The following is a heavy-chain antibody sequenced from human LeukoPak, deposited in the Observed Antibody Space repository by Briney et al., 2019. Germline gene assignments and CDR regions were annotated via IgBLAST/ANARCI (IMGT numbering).Heavy chain of an antibody. CDR1: GGSISSGDYY. Sequence: SQTLSLTCTVSGGSISSGDYYWSWIRQPPGKGLEWIGYIYYSGSTYYNPSLKSRVTISVDTSKNQFSLKLSSVTAADTAVYYCAREGGYCSGGSCYFAIGTDYWGQGTLVTVSS. V-gene: IGHV4-30-4*08. CDR3: AREGGYCSGGSCYFAIGTDY. J-gene: IGHJ4*02. CDR2: IYYSGST. D-gene: IGHD2-15*01.